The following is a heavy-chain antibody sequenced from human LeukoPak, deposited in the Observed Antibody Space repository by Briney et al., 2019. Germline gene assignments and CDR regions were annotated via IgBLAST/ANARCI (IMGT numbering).Heavy chain of an antibody. V-gene: IGHV3-72*01. CDR2: TRNRARSYST. Sequence: GVSLRLSCAASGFTFSDHYMDWVRQAPGKGLEWVGRTRNRARSYSTEYAASVKGRFTISRDDSKNSPYLQMNSLKIEDAAVYYCARVSTGQAYYYYMDVWGKGTTVTVSS. J-gene: IGHJ6*03. CDR1: GFTFSDHY. CDR3: ARVSTGQAYYYYMDV.